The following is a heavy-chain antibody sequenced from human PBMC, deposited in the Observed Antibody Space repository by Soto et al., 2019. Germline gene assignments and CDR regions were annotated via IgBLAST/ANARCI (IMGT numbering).Heavy chain of an antibody. CDR3: ARDDGSSLYYFDY. D-gene: IGHD6-13*01. Sequence: EVQLVESGGGLVQPGGSLRLSCAASGFTVSSNYMSWVRQAPGKGLEWVSVIYSGGSTYYADSVKGRFTISRDNSKNTLYLQMNSLRAEDTAVYYCARDDGSSLYYFDYWGQGTLVTVSS. V-gene: IGHV3-66*01. CDR2: IYSGGST. CDR1: GFTVSSNY. J-gene: IGHJ4*02.